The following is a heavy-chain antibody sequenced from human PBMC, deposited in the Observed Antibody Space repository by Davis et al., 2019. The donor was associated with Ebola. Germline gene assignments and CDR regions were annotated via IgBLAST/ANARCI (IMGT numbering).Heavy chain of an antibody. V-gene: IGHV4-31*03. CDR2: IYYSGST. Sequence: SETLSLTCTVSGGSISSGGYYWSWIRQHPGKGLEWIGYIYYSGSTYYNPSLKSRVTISVDTSKNQFSLKLSSVTAEDTAVYYCARVDNGGNSDYWGQGTLVTVSS. CDR3: ARVDNGGNSDY. D-gene: IGHD4-23*01. J-gene: IGHJ4*02. CDR1: GGSISSGGYY.